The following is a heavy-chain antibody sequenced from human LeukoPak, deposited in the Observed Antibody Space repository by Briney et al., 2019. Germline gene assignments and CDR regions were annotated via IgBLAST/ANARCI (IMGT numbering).Heavy chain of an antibody. CDR1: GFTFSSYG. V-gene: IGHV3-33*01. Sequence: PGGSLRLSCAASGFTFSSYGMHWVRQAPGKGLQWVAVIWVDGSNKYYADYVKGRFTISRDNSKNTLYLQMNSLRVEDTAVYYCARAGYGTGWYPGALDYWGQGTLVTVSS. J-gene: IGHJ4*02. CDR2: IWVDGSNK. CDR3: ARAGYGTGWYPGALDY. D-gene: IGHD6-19*01.